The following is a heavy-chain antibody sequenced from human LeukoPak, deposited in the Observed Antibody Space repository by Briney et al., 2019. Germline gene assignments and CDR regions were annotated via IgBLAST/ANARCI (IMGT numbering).Heavy chain of an antibody. Sequence: SETLSLTCTVSGGSISSYYWSWIRQPPGKGLEWIGYIYYSGSTNYNPSLKSRVTISVDTSKNQFSLKLSSVTAADTAVYYCAIGKPYYYYYYMDVWGKGTTVTVSS. CDR3: AIGKPYYYYYYMDV. J-gene: IGHJ6*03. CDR2: IYYSGST. V-gene: IGHV4-59*01. CDR1: GGSISSYY.